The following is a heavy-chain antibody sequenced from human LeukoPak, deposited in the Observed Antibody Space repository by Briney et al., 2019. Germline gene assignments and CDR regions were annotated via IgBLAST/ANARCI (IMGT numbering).Heavy chain of an antibody. CDR3: ARPFRTSWNPSYYHHYAMDV. CDR1: GFPFSSFP. Sequence: GGSLRLSCAASGFPFSSFPLHWVRQAPGKGLEWVAFISDDGSNKYYADSVKGRFTISRDNSKNTLYLQMNSLRAGDTAVYYCARPFRTSWNPSYYHHYAMDVWGQGTTVTVSS. D-gene: IGHD6-13*01. J-gene: IGHJ6*02. CDR2: ISDDGSNK. V-gene: IGHV3-30-3*01.